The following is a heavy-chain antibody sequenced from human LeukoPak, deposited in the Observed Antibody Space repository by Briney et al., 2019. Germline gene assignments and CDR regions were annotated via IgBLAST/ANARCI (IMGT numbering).Heavy chain of an antibody. CDR1: GLTFDDYA. D-gene: IGHD2-8*01. J-gene: IGHJ4*02. CDR2: ISWNSGSI. V-gene: IGHV3-9*01. Sequence: GRSLRLSCAASGLTFDDYAMHWVRQAPGKGLEWVSGISWNSGSIGYADSVKGRFTISRDNAKNSLYLQMNSLRAEDTALYYCAKDLESGYCTNGVCSYFDYWGQGTLVTVSS. CDR3: AKDLESGYCTNGVCSYFDY.